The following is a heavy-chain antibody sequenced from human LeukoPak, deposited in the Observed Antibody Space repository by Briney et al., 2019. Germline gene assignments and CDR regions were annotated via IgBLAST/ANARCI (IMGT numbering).Heavy chain of an antibody. J-gene: IGHJ4*02. D-gene: IGHD3-10*01. CDR2: IWYDGSNK. CDR1: GFIFSSYG. Sequence: GRSLRLSCAASGFIFSSYGMHWVRQAPGKGREGVAVIWYDGSNKDYGDSVKGRFTISRDNSKNTLYLQMNSLRAEDTAVYYCARDLGGRSGSFDYWGQGTLVTVSS. CDR3: ARDLGGRSGSFDY. V-gene: IGHV3-33*01.